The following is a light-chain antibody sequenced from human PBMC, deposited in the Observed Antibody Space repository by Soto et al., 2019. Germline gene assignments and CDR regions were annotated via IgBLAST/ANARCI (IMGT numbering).Light chain of an antibody. CDR2: EGS. J-gene: IGLJ1*01. CDR1: SSDVGSYNL. Sequence: QSALTQPASVSGSPGQSITISCTGTSSDVGSYNLVSWYQQHPGKAPKLMIYEGSKRPSGVSNRFSGSKSGNTASLTISGLQAEDDGDYYCSSYTINSALYVFGSGTKVTVL. CDR3: SSYTINSALYV. V-gene: IGLV2-14*02.